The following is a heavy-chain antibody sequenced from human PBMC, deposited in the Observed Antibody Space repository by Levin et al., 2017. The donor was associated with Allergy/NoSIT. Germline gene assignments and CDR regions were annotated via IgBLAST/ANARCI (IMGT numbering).Heavy chain of an antibody. CDR2: ISYDGSNK. V-gene: IGHV3-30-3*01. D-gene: IGHD6-13*01. Sequence: GGSLRLSCAASGFTFSSYAMHWVRQAPGKGLEWVAVISYDGSNKYYADSVKGRFTISRDNSKNTLYLQMNSLRAEDTAVYYCARSRIAAAGLFSGFDYWGQGTLVTVSS. J-gene: IGHJ4*02. CDR1: GFTFSSYA. CDR3: ARSRIAAAGLFSGFDY.